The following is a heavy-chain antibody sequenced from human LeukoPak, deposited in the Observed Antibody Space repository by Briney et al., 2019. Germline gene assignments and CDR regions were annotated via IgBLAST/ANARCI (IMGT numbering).Heavy chain of an antibody. J-gene: IGHJ6*02. D-gene: IGHD2-15*01. V-gene: IGHV3-74*01. CDR1: GFTFSSYW. CDR2: INSDGSST. CDR3: AREVVVAATLTTYYYYYGMDV. Sequence: GGSLRLSCAASGFTFSSYWMHWVRQAPGKGLVWVSRINSDGSSTSYADSVKGRFTISGDNAKNTLYLQMNSLRAEDTAVYYCAREVVVAATLTTYYYYYGMDVWGQGTTVTVSS.